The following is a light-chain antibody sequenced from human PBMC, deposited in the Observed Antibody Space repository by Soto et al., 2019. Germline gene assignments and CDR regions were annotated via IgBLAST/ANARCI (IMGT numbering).Light chain of an antibody. V-gene: IGKV2-30*01. CDR2: KAS. J-gene: IGKJ1*01. CDR1: QSVVYRDGIAY. CDR3: MQGTHWPPS. Sequence: DVVMTQSPLSLPVTLGQSASISCRSSQSVVYRDGIAYLRWVLQRPGQSPRRLIYKASRRDSRVQDRFRGRGSGTDFTLTISRVAAEDVGFYYCMQGTHWPPSFGRGTKVEFK.